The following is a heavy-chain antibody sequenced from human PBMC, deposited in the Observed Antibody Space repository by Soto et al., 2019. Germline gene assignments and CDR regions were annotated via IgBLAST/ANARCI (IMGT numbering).Heavy chain of an antibody. CDR3: ARADIVVVTAIDDY. CDR2: ISYDGSNK. D-gene: IGHD2-21*02. CDR1: GFTFSSYA. J-gene: IGHJ4*02. V-gene: IGHV3-30-3*01. Sequence: PGGSLRLSCTASGFTFSSYAMHWVRQAPGKGLEWVAVISYDGSNKYYADSVKGRFTISRDNSKNTLYLQMNSLRAEDTAVYYCARADIVVVTAIDDYWGQGTLVTVS.